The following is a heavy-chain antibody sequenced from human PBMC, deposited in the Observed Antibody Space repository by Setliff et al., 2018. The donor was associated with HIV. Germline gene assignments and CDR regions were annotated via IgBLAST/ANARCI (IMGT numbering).Heavy chain of an antibody. CDR2: INTETGNP. V-gene: IGHV7-4-1*02. D-gene: IGHD3-22*01. Sequence: ASVKVSCKASGYTLTTYGISWVRQAPGQGLEWMGWINTETGNPMYAQGFTGRFVFSLDTSVSTAYLQINSLKAEDIAVYYCARDGYYYDSSGHLAYYFDYWGQGTLVTVS. CDR3: ARDGYYYDSSGHLAYYFDY. CDR1: GYTLTTYG. J-gene: IGHJ4*02.